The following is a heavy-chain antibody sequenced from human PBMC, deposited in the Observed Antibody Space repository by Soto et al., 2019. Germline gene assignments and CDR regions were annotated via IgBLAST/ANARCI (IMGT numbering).Heavy chain of an antibody. CDR1: GSSISGSY. CDR2: VYYTGST. Sequence: PSETLSLTCSVSGSSISGSYWSWIRQSPGKGLEWLGYVYYTGSTNYSPSLRSRVSISVDTSKNEFSLSLSSVTAADTAVYFCARSVAVPGAHIDYWGQGTQVTVSS. D-gene: IGHD6-19*01. V-gene: IGHV4-59*01. J-gene: IGHJ4*02. CDR3: ARSVAVPGAHIDY.